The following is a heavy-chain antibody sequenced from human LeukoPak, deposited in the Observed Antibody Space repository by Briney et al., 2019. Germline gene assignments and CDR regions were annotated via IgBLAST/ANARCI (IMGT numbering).Heavy chain of an antibody. V-gene: IGHV1-69*13. D-gene: IGHD6-19*01. Sequence: SVKVSCKASGGTFSGYAISWVRQAPGQGLEWMGGIIPIFGTANYAQKFQGRVTITADESTSTAYMELSSLRSEDTAVYYCARDRSRYSSGDYYYGMDVWGQGTTVTVSS. CDR1: GGTFSGYA. CDR2: IIPIFGTA. J-gene: IGHJ6*02. CDR3: ARDRSRYSSGDYYYGMDV.